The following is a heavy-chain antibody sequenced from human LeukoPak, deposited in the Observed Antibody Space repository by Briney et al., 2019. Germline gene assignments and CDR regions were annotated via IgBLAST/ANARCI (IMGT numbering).Heavy chain of an antibody. CDR1: GFTFSSYW. V-gene: IGHV3-7*03. D-gene: IGHD6-19*01. CDR2: IKRDGSEK. CDR3: ASDGSGWRTDY. J-gene: IGHJ4*02. Sequence: PGGSLRLSRAASGFTFSSYWMSWVRQAPGKGLEWVANIKRDGSEKYYADSVKGRFTISRDNAKNSLYLQMNSLRVEDTAVYYCASDGSGWRTDYWGQGTLVTVSS.